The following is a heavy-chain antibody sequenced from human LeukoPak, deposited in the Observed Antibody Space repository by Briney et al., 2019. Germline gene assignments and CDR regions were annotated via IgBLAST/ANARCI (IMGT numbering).Heavy chain of an antibody. Sequence: SETLSLTCAVYGGSFSGYYWSWIRQPPGKGLEWIGEINHSGSTNYNPSLKSRVTISVDTSKNQFSLKLSSVTAADTAVYYCARAGGKYSSTIRWFDPWGQGTLVTVSS. CDR2: INHSGST. CDR1: GGSFSGYY. D-gene: IGHD6-13*01. J-gene: IGHJ5*02. V-gene: IGHV4-34*01. CDR3: ARAGGKYSSTIRWFDP.